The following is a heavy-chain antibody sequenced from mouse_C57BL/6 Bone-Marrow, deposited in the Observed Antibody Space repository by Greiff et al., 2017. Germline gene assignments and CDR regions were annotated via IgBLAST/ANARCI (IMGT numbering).Heavy chain of an antibody. CDR2: IYPGSGNT. J-gene: IGHJ4*01. Sequence: QVQLQQSGPELVKPGASVKISCKASGYTFTDYYINWVKQRPGQGLEWIGWIYPGSGNTKYNEKFKGKATLTVDTSSSTAYMQLSSLTSEDSAVYFCARSIYDGYYGYYAMDYWGQGTSVTVSS. CDR3: ARSIYDGYYGYYAMDY. V-gene: IGHV1-84*01. CDR1: GYTFTDYY. D-gene: IGHD2-3*01.